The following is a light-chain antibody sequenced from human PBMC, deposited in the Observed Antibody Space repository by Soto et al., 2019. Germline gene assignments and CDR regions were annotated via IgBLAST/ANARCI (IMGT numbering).Light chain of an antibody. V-gene: IGKV3-20*01. CDR1: QTVRNNY. J-gene: IGKJ4*01. Sequence: EFVLTQSPGTLSLSPGERATLSCRASQTVRNNYLAWYQQKPGQAPKLLIYDASSRVTGIPDRFSGGGSGTDFILTISKLEPEDFAVYYCQQFSSYPLTFGGGTKVDIK. CDR3: QQFSSYPLT. CDR2: DAS.